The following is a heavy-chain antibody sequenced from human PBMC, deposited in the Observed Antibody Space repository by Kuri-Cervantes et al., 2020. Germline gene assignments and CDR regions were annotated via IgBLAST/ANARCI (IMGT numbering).Heavy chain of an antibody. J-gene: IGHJ3*02. CDR3: ARLWSSPLGAFDI. Sequence: SETLSLTCAVYGGSFSDYYWSCIRYYNPSLKSRVTISVDTSKKQFSLKLSSVTAADTAVYYCARLWSSPLGAFDIWGQGTMVTVSS. CDR1: GGSFSDYY. V-gene: IGHV4-34*01. D-gene: IGHD1-26*01.